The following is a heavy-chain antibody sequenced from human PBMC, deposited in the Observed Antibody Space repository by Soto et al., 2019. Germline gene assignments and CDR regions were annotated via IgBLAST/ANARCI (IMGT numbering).Heavy chain of an antibody. CDR1: GFTFSSYG. Sequence: GGSLRLSCAASGFTFSSYGMHWVRQAPGKGLEWVAVIWFDGSNKFYADSVKGRFTISRDNSKNQFSLKLSSVTAADTAVYYCARGYGDYVFDYWGQGTLVTVSS. CDR2: IWFDGSNK. V-gene: IGHV3-33*01. D-gene: IGHD4-17*01. J-gene: IGHJ4*02. CDR3: ARGYGDYVFDY.